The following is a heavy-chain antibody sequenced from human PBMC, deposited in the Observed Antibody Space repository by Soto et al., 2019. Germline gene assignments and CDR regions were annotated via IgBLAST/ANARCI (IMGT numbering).Heavy chain of an antibody. V-gene: IGHV4-59*01. D-gene: IGHD6-6*01. CDR1: GGSISSYY. Sequence: SETLSLTCTVSGGSISSYYCSWIRQPPGKGLEWIGYIYDSGSTNYNPSLKSRVTISVDTSKNQFSLKLTSVTAADTAVYYCAAPPRYWGQGTLVTV. CDR2: IYDSGST. CDR3: AAPPRY. J-gene: IGHJ4*02.